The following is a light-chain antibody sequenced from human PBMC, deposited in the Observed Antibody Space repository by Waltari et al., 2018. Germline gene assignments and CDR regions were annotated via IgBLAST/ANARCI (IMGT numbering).Light chain of an antibody. J-gene: IGLJ3*02. Sequence: QSVLTLPPSAFAHPGQPVPFPCSGSSFNIGSHPVLYDQQLPGTAPKLLMYGNNPRPSGVPDRFSGSKSCPSASLAISGLRSEDEAIYYCATWDDSLGGLWVFGGGTKVTVL. V-gene: IGLV1-47*01. CDR2: GNN. CDR3: ATWDDSLGGLWV. CDR1: SFNIGSHP.